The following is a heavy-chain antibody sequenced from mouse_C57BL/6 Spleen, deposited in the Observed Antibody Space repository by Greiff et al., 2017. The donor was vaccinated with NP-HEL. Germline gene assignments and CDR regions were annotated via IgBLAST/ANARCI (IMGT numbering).Heavy chain of an antibody. D-gene: IGHD2-4*01. V-gene: IGHV1-39*01. CDR1: GYSFTDYN. CDR2: INPNYGTT. Sequence: VQLQQPGPELVKPGASVKISCKASGYSFTDYNMHWVKQSHGKSLEWIGVINPNYGTTSYNQKFKGKATLTVDQSSSTAYMQLNSLTSEDSAVYYCARLGDYDGGYDAMDYWGQGTSVTVSS. CDR3: ARLGDYDGGYDAMDY. J-gene: IGHJ4*01.